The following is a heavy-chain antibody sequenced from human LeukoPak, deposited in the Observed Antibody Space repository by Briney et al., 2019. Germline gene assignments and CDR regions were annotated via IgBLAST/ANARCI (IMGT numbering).Heavy chain of an antibody. CDR3: AKDRYSSGWYSY. V-gene: IGHV3-23*01. J-gene: IGHJ4*02. Sequence: TGGSLRLSCAASGFTFSSHAMSWVRQAPGKGLEWVSAISGSGGSTYYVDSVKGRFTISRDNSKNTLYLQMNSLRAEDTAVYYCAKDRYSSGWYSYWGQGTLVTVSS. D-gene: IGHD6-19*01. CDR1: GFTFSSHA. CDR2: ISGSGGST.